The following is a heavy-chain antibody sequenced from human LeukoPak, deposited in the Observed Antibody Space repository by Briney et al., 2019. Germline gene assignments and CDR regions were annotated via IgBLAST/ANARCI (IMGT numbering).Heavy chain of an antibody. J-gene: IGHJ3*02. V-gene: IGHV3-30*02. CDR2: IRYDGRNK. D-gene: IGHD6-6*01. CDR1: GFTFSNYG. CDR3: ARVASYAFDI. Sequence: GGSLRLSCAASGFTFSNYGMHWVRQAPGKGLEWVAFIRYDGRNKYYSDSVKGRFTISRDNAENSLYLQMNSLRAEDTAVYYCARVASYAFDIWGQGTMVTVSS.